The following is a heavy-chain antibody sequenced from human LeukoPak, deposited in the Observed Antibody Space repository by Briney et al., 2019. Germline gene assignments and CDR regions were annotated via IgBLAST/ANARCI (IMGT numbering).Heavy chain of an antibody. J-gene: IGHJ4*02. CDR3: ARDRRYFDTGGLGGPDY. V-gene: IGHV3-7*01. Sequence: GGSLRLSCETSGFIFSNCWMTWVRQAPGKGLEWVANIKTDASEKYYADSVKGRFTISRDNAKNSLYLLMNNLRAEDTAVYYCARDRRYFDTGGLGGPDYWGQGTLVTVSS. D-gene: IGHD2-8*02. CDR1: GFIFSNCW. CDR2: IKTDASEK.